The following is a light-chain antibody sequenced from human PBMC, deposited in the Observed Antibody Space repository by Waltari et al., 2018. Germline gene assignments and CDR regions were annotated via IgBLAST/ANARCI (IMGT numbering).Light chain of an antibody. J-gene: IGKJ2*01. V-gene: IGKV2-28*01. CDR2: LCS. CDR3: MQSLQTPYT. Sequence: DIVMTQSPLSLPVTPGEPASISCRSSQSLLHTNAYNYWDWYLQKPGQSPQLLIYLCSNRASGVPDRFSGSGSGTDFTLKISRVEAEDVGIYYFMQSLQTPYTFGQGTKLEIK. CDR1: QSLLHTNAYNY.